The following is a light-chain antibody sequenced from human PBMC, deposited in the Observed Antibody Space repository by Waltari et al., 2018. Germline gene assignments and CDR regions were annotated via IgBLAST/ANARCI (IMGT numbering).Light chain of an antibody. V-gene: IGLV2-14*01. CDR2: DVN. Sequence: QSALTQPASVSGSPGQSITISCTGTSSDVGGYNSVSWYQQPPGKAPKPMIFDVNKRPSGVSNRFSRSKSDSPASLPISGLQAEDEADFYCNSYTSSSTWVFGGGTKLTVL. CDR1: SSDVGGYNS. J-gene: IGLJ3*02. CDR3: NSYTSSSTWV.